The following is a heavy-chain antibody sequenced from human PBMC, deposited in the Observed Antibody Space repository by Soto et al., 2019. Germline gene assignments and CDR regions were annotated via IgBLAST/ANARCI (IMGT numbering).Heavy chain of an antibody. Sequence: GGSLRLSCAASGFTFSNAWMSWVRQAPGKGLEWVGRIKSNTDGGTTDYAAPVKGRFTISRDDSKNTLYLQMNSLKTEDTAVYYCTTASLAGTFYYYGMDVWGQGTTVTVSS. V-gene: IGHV3-15*01. D-gene: IGHD6-19*01. CDR3: TTASLAGTFYYYGMDV. CDR1: GFTFSNAW. CDR2: IKSNTDGGTT. J-gene: IGHJ6*02.